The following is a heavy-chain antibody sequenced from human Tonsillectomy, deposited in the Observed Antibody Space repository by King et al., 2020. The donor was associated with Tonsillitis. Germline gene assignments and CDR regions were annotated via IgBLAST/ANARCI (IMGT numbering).Heavy chain of an antibody. CDR2: TSYDESDK. CDR3: ASDGDDFH. D-gene: IGHD4-17*01. J-gene: IGHJ4*02. V-gene: IGHV3-30-3*01. Sequence: VQLVESGGGVVQPGRSLRLSCAASGVKFRRYGMHWIRHAPGKGLEGVAFTSYDESDKFYQEAVKGRFTISRDNSKNTLYLHMNSLRPEDTAVYYCASDGDDFHWGQGTLVTVSS. CDR1: GVKFRRYG.